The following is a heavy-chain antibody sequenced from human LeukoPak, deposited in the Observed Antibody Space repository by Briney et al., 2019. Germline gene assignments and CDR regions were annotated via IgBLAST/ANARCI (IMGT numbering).Heavy chain of an antibody. D-gene: IGHD5-18*01. J-gene: IGHJ5*02. CDR3: AREKNTAMVS. CDR1: GASINSDDYY. Sequence: SETLSLTCTVSGASINSDDYYWSWIRQPPGKGLEWIGFIYYYGSTYYNPSLKSRLTISVDTSKNQFSLKLSSVTAADTAVYYCAREKNTAMVSWGQGTLVTVSS. V-gene: IGHV4-30-4*08. CDR2: IYYYGST.